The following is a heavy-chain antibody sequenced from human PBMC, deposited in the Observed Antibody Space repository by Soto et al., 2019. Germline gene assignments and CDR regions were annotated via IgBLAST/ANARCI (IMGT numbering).Heavy chain of an antibody. J-gene: IGHJ5*02. CDR2: ISDDGSNK. CDR1: GFTFSTYA. V-gene: IGHV3-30-3*01. Sequence: QVQLVESGGGVVQPGRSLRLSCAASGFTFSTYAMHWVRQAPGKGLEWVATISDDGSNKYYADSVKGRFTISRENSKDTLWLQMNSLRAEDTAVYYCPREGHGDWFDPWGQGTLVTVSS. D-gene: IGHD3-10*01. CDR3: PREGHGDWFDP.